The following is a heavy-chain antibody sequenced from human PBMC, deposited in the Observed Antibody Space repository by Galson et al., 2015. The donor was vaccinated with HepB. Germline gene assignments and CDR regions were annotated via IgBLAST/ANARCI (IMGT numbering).Heavy chain of an antibody. CDR3: ARDHGSLAVTGSPPFDY. Sequence: SVKVSCKASGYTFTSYDINWVRQATGQGLEWMGWMNPNSGNTGYAQKFQGRVTMTRNTSISTAYLELSSLRFEDTAVYYCARDHGSLAVTGSPPFDYWGQGTLVTASS. J-gene: IGHJ4*02. D-gene: IGHD6-19*01. CDR2: MNPNSGNT. V-gene: IGHV1-8*01. CDR1: GYTFTSYD.